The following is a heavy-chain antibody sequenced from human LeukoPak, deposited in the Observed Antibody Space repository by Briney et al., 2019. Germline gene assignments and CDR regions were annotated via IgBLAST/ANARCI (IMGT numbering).Heavy chain of an antibody. J-gene: IGHJ4*02. CDR1: GGSISSYY. CDR2: IYYSGST. Sequence: SETLSPTCTVSGGSISSYYWSWIRQPPGKGLEWIGYIYYSGSTNYNPSLKSRASISVDTSKNQFSLKLTSVTAADTAVFYCVRGDYSSGWHLDYWGQGTLVTVSS. CDR3: VRGDYSSGWHLDY. D-gene: IGHD6-19*01. V-gene: IGHV4-59*12.